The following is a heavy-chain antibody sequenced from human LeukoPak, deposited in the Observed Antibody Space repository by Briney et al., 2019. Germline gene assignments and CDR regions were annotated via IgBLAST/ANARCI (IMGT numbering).Heavy chain of an antibody. J-gene: IGHJ4*02. Sequence: GGSLRLSCAASGFTFSSYWMSWVRQAPGKGLEWVANIKQDGSEKYYVDSVKGRFTISRDNAKNSLYLQMNSLRAEDTAVYYCARNNPKYAAGLDYWGQGTLVTVSS. CDR3: ARNNPKYAAGLDY. CDR1: GFTFSSYW. V-gene: IGHV3-7*01. D-gene: IGHD1/OR15-1a*01. CDR2: IKQDGSEK.